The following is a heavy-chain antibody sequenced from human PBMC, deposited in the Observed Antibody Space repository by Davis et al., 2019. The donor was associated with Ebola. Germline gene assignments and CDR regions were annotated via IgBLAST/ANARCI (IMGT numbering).Heavy chain of an antibody. Sequence: PGGSLRLSCKGSGYSFTSYWIGWVRQMPGKGLEWMGIIYPGDSDTRYSPSFQGHVTISADKSISTAYLQWSSLKASDTAMYYCARLIRAGEYYYDSSGLGYWGQGTLVTVSS. CDR1: GYSFTSYW. CDR3: ARLIRAGEYYYDSSGLGY. V-gene: IGHV5-51*01. CDR2: IYPGDSDT. J-gene: IGHJ4*02. D-gene: IGHD3-22*01.